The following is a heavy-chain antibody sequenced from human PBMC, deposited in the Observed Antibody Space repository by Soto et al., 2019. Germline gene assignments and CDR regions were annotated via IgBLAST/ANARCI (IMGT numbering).Heavy chain of an antibody. Sequence: GASVKVSCKASGYTFTIYGISWVRQAPGQGLEWMGWISAYNGNTNYAQKLQGRVTMTTDTSTSTAYMELRSLRSDDTAVYYCARDLGIQLWRRRIDYWGQGTLVTVSS. CDR1: GYTFTIYG. D-gene: IGHD5-18*01. CDR2: ISAYNGNT. CDR3: ARDLGIQLWRRRIDY. V-gene: IGHV1-18*01. J-gene: IGHJ4*02.